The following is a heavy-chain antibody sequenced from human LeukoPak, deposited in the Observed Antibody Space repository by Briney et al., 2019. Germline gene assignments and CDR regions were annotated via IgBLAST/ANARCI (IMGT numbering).Heavy chain of an antibody. Sequence: ASVNLSCNASGYTFTIYGINWVRQAPGQGLERMGCMNAKNSDIKYTQKLHGRVTMTTDTSTTTAYMELRSLRSDDPAVYCCARGDSRYWYKWFDRW. CDR1: GYTFTIYG. D-gene: IGHD2-8*02. V-gene: IGHV1-18*04. CDR3: ARGDSRYWYKWFDR. J-gene: IGHJ5*02. CDR2: MNAKNSDI.